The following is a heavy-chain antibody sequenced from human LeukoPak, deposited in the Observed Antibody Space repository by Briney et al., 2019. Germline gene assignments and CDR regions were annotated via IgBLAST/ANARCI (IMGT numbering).Heavy chain of an antibody. Sequence: SETLSLTCTVSDTSITTYFWSWIRQPPGKGLKWIGYVYSSGSTNYNPSLKSRVTISVDTAKNQVSLKLSSVTAAETAMYYCARQVYRSPYAFDIWGQGTVVTVSS. CDR1: DTSITTYF. CDR3: ARQVYRSPYAFDI. J-gene: IGHJ3*02. CDR2: VYSSGST. D-gene: IGHD6-13*01. V-gene: IGHV4-59*08.